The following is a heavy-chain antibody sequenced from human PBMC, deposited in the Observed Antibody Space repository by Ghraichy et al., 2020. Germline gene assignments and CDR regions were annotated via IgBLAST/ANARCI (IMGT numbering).Heavy chain of an antibody. D-gene: IGHD3-22*01. J-gene: IGHJ4*02. CDR1: GFTFSSYA. Sequence: LSLTCAASGFTFSSYAMSWVRQAPGKGLEWVSAISGSGGSTYYADSVKGRFTISRDNSKNTLYLQMNSLRAEDTAVYYCAKYRHGVIVVVIPDWGQGTLVTVSS. CDR2: ISGSGGST. V-gene: IGHV3-23*01. CDR3: AKYRHGVIVVVIPD.